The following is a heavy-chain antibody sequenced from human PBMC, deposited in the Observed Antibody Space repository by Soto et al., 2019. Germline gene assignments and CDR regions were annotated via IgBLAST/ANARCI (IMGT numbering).Heavy chain of an antibody. CDR1: GGSISNDDYY. J-gene: IGHJ6*02. D-gene: IGHD4-17*01. V-gene: IGHV4-30-4*08. CDR2: IYYNGNT. Sequence: SETLSLTCSVSGGSISNDDYYWTWIRQPPGKGPEWIGHIYYNGNTYYNPSLKSRLTMSLDTSQNQFSLHLTSVIAADSASYFCARATTVTSSFFYYGLDVWGQGTTVTVSS. CDR3: ARATTVTSSFFYYGLDV.